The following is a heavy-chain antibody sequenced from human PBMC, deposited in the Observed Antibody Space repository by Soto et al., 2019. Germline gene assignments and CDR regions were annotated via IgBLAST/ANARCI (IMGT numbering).Heavy chain of an antibody. D-gene: IGHD6-13*01. Sequence: VGSLRLSCTTSGLTFSRYAMSRVRQAAGKGLEWVSAISGSGGSTYYADSVKGRFTISRDNSKNTLYLQMNSLRAEDTAVYYCAKCRLAAAGTTFDYWGQGTLVTVSS. CDR3: AKCRLAAAGTTFDY. J-gene: IGHJ4*02. CDR1: GLTFSRYA. CDR2: ISGSGGST. V-gene: IGHV3-23*01.